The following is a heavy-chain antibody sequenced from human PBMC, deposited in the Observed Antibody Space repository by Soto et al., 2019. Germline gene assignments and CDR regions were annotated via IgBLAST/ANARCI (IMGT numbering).Heavy chain of an antibody. CDR3: ARSPRSSPYFHY. J-gene: IGHJ4*02. CDR1: GYTFSNFW. D-gene: IGHD6-13*01. V-gene: IGHV5-51*01. CDR2: IYPGDHET. Sequence: PGESLKISCRCSGYTFSNFWIAWVRHLPGKGLEWMGIIYPGDHETRYSPSFHGKVTISADKSINTAYLQWSSLEASDSAFYYCARSPRSSPYFHYSGPAALVTLSS.